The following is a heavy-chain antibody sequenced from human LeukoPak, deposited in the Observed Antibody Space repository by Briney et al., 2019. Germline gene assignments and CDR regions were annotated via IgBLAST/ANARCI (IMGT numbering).Heavy chain of an antibody. Sequence: PSETLSLTCAVSGGSISRSNWWSWVRQPPGKGLEWIGEIYHSGSTNYNPSLKSRVTISVDTSKNQFSLKLSSVTAADTAVYYCVRSNSSSWYPYYYYYYMDVWGKGTTVTISS. J-gene: IGHJ6*03. V-gene: IGHV4-4*02. CDR2: IYHSGST. CDR3: VRSNSSSWYPYYYYYYMDV. D-gene: IGHD6-13*01. CDR1: GGSISRSNW.